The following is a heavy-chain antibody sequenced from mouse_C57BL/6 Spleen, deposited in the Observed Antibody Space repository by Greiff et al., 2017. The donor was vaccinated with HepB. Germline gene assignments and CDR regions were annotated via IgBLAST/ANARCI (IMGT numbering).Heavy chain of an antibody. Sequence: VQLQQSGAELVRPGASVKLSCTASGFNIKDDYMHWVKQRPEQGLEWIGWIDPENGDTEYASKFQGKATITADTSSNTAYLQLSSLTSEDTAVYYCTTTSSFAYWGQGTLVTVSA. V-gene: IGHV14-4*01. CDR3: TTTSSFAY. D-gene: IGHD3-1*01. CDR1: GFNIKDDY. J-gene: IGHJ3*01. CDR2: IDPENGDT.